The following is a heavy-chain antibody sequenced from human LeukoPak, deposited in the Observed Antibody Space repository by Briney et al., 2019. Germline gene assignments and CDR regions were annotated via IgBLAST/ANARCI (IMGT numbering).Heavy chain of an antibody. V-gene: IGHV3-53*01. CDR1: GFTFSNFG. J-gene: IGHJ3*02. CDR2: IYSGGST. Sequence: GGTLRLSCAASGFTFSNFGISWVRQAPGKGLEWVSVIYSGGSTYYADSVKGRFTISRDNSKNTLYLQMNSLRAEDTAGYYCARDYYYDSRGAFDIWGQGTMVTVSS. D-gene: IGHD3-22*01. CDR3: ARDYYYDSRGAFDI.